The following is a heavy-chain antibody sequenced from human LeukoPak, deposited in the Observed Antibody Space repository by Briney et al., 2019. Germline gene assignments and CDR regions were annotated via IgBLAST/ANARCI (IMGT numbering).Heavy chain of an antibody. CDR3: ARQMGYYYDSSGYSFDY. V-gene: IGHV5-51*01. Sequence: PGESLKISCKASGYSFTNYWIGWVRQMPGKGLECMGIIYPGDSDTRYSPSFQGQVTISADKSISTAYLHWSSLKASDTAMYYCARQMGYYYDSSGYSFDYWGQGTLVAVSS. CDR2: IYPGDSDT. CDR1: GYSFTNYW. D-gene: IGHD3-22*01. J-gene: IGHJ4*02.